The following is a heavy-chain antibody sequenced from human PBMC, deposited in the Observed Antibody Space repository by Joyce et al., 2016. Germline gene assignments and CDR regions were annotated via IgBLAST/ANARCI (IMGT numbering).Heavy chain of an antibody. D-gene: IGHD3-10*01. CDR3: ARMYGSGSYRYFDH. J-gene: IGHJ4*02. CDR2: IDWDGDE. Sequence: QVTLKESGPALVKPTQTLTLTGTFSGFSRSTSGMRMSWIRQPPGNALEWLARIDWDGDEFYSASLKTRLTISKDTSKSQVVLTMTNMDRVDTATYYCARMYGSGSYRYFDHWGQGILVTVSS. CDR1: GFSRSTSGMR. V-gene: IGHV2-70*04.